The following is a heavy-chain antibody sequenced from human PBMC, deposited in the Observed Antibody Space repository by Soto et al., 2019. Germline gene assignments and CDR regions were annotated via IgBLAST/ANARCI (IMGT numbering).Heavy chain of an antibody. CDR2: IYHSGST. V-gene: IGHV4-39*07. CDR1: GGSISSSSYY. CDR3: ARRADGGDFWSDYMDDALDI. Sequence: SETLSLTCTVSGGSISSSSYYWGWIRQPPGKGLEWIGSIYHSGSTNYNPSLKSRVTISVDTSKNQFSLKLSSVTAADTAVYYCARRADGGDFWSDYMDDALDIWGQGTMVTVSS. J-gene: IGHJ3*02. D-gene: IGHD3-3*01.